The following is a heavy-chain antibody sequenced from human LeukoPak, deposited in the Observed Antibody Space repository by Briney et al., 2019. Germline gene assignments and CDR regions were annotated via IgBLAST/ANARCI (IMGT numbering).Heavy chain of an antibody. D-gene: IGHD6-19*01. CDR3: ASLVSGWYEYDYYYYGMDV. CDR2: IIPIFGTA. CDR1: GGTFSSYA. V-gene: IGHV1-69*13. J-gene: IGHJ6*02. Sequence: SVKVSFKASGGTFSSYAISWVRQAPGQGLEWMGGIIPIFGTANYAQKFQGRVTITADESTSTAYMELSSPRSGDTAVYYCASLVSGWYEYDYYYYGMDVWGQGTTVTVSS.